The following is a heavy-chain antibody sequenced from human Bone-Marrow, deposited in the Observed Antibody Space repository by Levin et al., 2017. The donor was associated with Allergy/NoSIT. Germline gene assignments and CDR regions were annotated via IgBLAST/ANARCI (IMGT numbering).Heavy chain of an antibody. CDR3: ARDDSFTGYQRVDAMDV. CDR1: GFPFSTSA. D-gene: IGHD3-9*01. CDR2: INAISSHI. V-gene: IGHV3-21*01. Sequence: LSLTCAASGFPFSTSALNWVRQAPGKGLEWVSSINAISSHIYYANSVRGRFTISRDNARNSLYLQMSSLRPEDPAVYYCARDDSFTGYQRVDAMDVWGRGTTVTVSS. J-gene: IGHJ6*02.